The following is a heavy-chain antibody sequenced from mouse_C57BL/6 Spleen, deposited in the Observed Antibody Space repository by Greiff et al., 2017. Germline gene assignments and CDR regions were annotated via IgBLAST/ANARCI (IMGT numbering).Heavy chain of an antibody. Sequence: VQLQQPGAELVKPGASVKLSCKASGYTFTSYWMHWVKQRPGQGLEWIGMIHPNSGSTNYNEKFKSKATLTVDKSSSTAYMQLSSLTSEDSAVYYCASGSSYDGWFAYWGQGTLVTVSA. CDR1: GYTFTSYW. CDR2: IHPNSGST. V-gene: IGHV1-64*01. D-gene: IGHD1-1*01. J-gene: IGHJ3*01. CDR3: ASGSSYDGWFAY.